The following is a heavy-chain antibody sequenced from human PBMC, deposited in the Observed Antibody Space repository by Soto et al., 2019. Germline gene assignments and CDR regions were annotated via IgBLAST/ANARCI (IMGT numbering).Heavy chain of an antibody. V-gene: IGHV1-2*04. J-gene: IGHJ6*02. D-gene: IGHD3-3*01. CDR3: ARGYDFWSGYYTAPIVNYYYGMDV. Sequence: ASVKVSCKASRYTXTGYYMHWVRQAPGQGLEWMGWINPNSGGTNYAQKFQGWVTMTRDTSISTAYMELSRLRSDDTAVYYCARGYDFWSGYYTAPIVNYYYGMDVWGQGTTVTV. CDR2: INPNSGGT. CDR1: RYTXTGYY.